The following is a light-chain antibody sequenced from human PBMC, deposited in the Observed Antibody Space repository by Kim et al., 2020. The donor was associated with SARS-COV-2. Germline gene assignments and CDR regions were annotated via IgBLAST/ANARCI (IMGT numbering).Light chain of an antibody. CDR2: DAS. CDR1: QSISSW. J-gene: IGKJ2*01. V-gene: IGKV1-5*01. CDR3: QQYNSYSA. Sequence: DIQMTQSPSTLSASVGDRVTITCRASQSISSWLAWYQQKPGKAPKLLIYDASRLESGVPSRFSGSGSGTEFTLTISSLQPDDFATYYCQQYNSYSAFGQGTKLEI.